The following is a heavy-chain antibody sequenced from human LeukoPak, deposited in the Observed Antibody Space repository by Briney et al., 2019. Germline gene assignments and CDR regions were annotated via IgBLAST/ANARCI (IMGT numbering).Heavy chain of an antibody. J-gene: IGHJ4*02. CDR3: ARQTGSGLFILP. V-gene: IGHV4-59*08. Sequence: SETLSLTCTVSGDSISTYYWSWIRQPPGKGLEWIGYIYYRVTSDYNPSLKSRVTMSVDMSPRQISLKLSSVTAADTAVYYCARQTGSGLFILPGGQGTLVTVSS. CDR1: GDSISTYY. D-gene: IGHD3/OR15-3a*01. CDR2: IYYRVTS.